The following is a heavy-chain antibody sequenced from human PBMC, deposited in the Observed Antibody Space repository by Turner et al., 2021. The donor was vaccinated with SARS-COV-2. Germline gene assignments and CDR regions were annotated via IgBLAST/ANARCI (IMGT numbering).Heavy chain of an antibody. CDR3: ATCRDGYNWGAFHI. CDR2: FDPEYGET. CDR1: GYTLTELS. V-gene: IGHV1-24*01. D-gene: IGHD5-12*01. J-gene: IGHJ3*02. Sequence: QVQLVQSGAEVKKPGASVKVSCKVSGYTLTELSMHWLRQAPGKGLEWMGGFDPEYGETIYAQKFQGRVNMTEDTSADTAYVELSSPRSEDTAVYYCATCRDGYNWGAFHIWGQGTMVTVSS.